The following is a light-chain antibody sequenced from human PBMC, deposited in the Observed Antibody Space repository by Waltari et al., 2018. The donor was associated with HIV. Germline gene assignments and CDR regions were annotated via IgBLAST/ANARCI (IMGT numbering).Light chain of an antibody. CDR1: QGVPRTF. CDR2: GAS. J-gene: IGKJ2*03. Sequence: IVLTQSPGPLSFSPGDRATLSCRASQGVPRTFLAWYQQKRGQTPRLLIYGASSRASGIPDRFRGGGSVADFTLTISRLEPEDFAVYYCLQYGSLPYSFGQGTNLEIK. CDR3: LQYGSLPYS. V-gene: IGKV3-20*01.